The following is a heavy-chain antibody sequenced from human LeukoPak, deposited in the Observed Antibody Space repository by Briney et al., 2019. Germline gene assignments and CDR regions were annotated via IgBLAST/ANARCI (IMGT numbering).Heavy chain of an antibody. CDR1: GFTLSSNE. CDR2: INSGGSST. J-gene: IGHJ6*03. CDR3: ARVYYDFWSGYYHYYYYYMDV. V-gene: IGHV3-74*01. Sequence: GGSLRLSCAASGFTLSSNEMSWVRQAPGKGLEWVSRINSGGSSTSYADSVKGRFTISRDNAKNTLYLQMNSLRAEDTAVYYCARVYYDFWSGYYHYYYYYMDVWGKGTTVTVSS. D-gene: IGHD3-3*01.